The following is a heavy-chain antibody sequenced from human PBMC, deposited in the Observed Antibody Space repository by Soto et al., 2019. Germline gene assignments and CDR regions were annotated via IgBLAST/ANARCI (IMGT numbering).Heavy chain of an antibody. CDR3: ARDSMSGRYGDYGTCYFDY. V-gene: IGHV3-21*01. Sequence: EVQLVESGGGLVKPGGSLRLSCAASGLTFSSYSMNWVRQAPGKGLEWVSSISISGSYIYYADSLKGRFTISRDNAKNSLYLQMNSLRAEDTAMYYCARDSMSGRYGDYGTCYFDYWGQGTLVTVSS. J-gene: IGHJ4*02. CDR2: ISISGSYI. CDR1: GLTFSSYS. D-gene: IGHD4-17*01.